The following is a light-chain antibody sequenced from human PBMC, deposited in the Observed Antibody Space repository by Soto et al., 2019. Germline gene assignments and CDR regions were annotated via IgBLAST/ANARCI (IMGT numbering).Light chain of an antibody. V-gene: IGLV1-47*01. CDR3: AAWDGRLTAWV. CDR1: TSNIGSNY. CDR2: ENS. Sequence: QLVLTQPPSASGTPGQRVTISCSGSTSNIGSNYVYWCQQVPGTAPKLLIYENSQRPSGVPDRFSGSKSGASASLAISGLRSEDEADYYCAAWDGRLTAWVFGGGTKVTVL. J-gene: IGLJ3*02.